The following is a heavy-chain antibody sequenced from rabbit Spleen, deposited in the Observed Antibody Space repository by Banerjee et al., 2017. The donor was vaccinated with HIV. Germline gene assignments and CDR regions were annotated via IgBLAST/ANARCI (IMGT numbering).Heavy chain of an antibody. CDR2: IDLLFGTT. V-gene: IGHV1S45*01. J-gene: IGHJ4*01. CDR1: GFSFSGSHW. Sequence: QEQLEESGGDLVKPEGSLTLTCTASGFSFSGSHWPCWVRQAPGKGLEWIGYIDLLFGTTYYANWVNGRLTISSHNAQNTLYLQLHSLTAADTATYFCVRGASGSGYYSLWGPGTLVTVS. CDR3: VRGASGSGYYSL. D-gene: IGHD1-1*01.